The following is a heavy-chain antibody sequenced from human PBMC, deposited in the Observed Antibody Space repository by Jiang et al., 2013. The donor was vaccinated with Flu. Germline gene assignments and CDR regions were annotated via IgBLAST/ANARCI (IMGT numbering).Heavy chain of an antibody. CDR2: INTDNGDT. V-gene: IGHV1-3*04. J-gene: IGHJ5*02. CDR3: TRAYDFASGYWFEP. Sequence: SVKVSCKSSGYTFASYAMHWVRQAPGQRLEWMAWINTDNGDTKYSQKFQDRLTVSRDRSVTTVYMELSSLRSEDTAVYYCTRAYDFASGYWFEPWGQGTLVTVSS. D-gene: IGHD3-3*01. CDR1: GYTFASYA.